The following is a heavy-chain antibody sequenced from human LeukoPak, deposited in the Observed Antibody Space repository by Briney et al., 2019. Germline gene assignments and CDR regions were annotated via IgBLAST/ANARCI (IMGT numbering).Heavy chain of an antibody. Sequence: SETLSLTCAVSGGSISSGDYSWSWIRQPPGKVLEWIGYIYHSGSTYYNPSLKSRVTISVDRSKNQFSLKLRSVTAADTAVYYCARGAWGVSSRKPADYWGQGTLVTVSS. J-gene: IGHJ4*02. V-gene: IGHV4-30-2*01. CDR2: IYHSGST. CDR1: GGSISSGDYS. D-gene: IGHD2-2*01. CDR3: ARGAWGVSSRKPADY.